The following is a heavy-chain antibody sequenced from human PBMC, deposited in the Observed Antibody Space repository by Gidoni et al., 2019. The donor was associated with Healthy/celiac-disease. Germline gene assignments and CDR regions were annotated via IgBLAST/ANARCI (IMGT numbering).Heavy chain of an antibody. V-gene: IGHV3-48*01. J-gene: IGHJ4*02. D-gene: IGHD5-12*01. CDR1: GFTFSSYS. CDR3: AANYVDIVATYYFDY. Sequence: EVQLVESGGGLVQPGGSLRLSCAASGFTFSSYSMNWVRQAPGKGLEWVSYISSSSSTIYYADSVKGRFTISRDNAKNSLYLQMNSLRAEDTAVYYCAANYVDIVATYYFDYWGQGTLVTVSS. CDR2: ISSSSSTI.